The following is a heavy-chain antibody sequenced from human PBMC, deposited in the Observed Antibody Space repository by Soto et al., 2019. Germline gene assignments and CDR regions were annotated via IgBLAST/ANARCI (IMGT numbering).Heavy chain of an antibody. Sequence: QVQLQQWGAGLLKPSETLSLTCAVYGGSFSGYYWSWIRQPPGKGLEWIGEINHSGSTNYNPSLKSRVTISVDTSKTQFALKLSSVTAADTAVYYCARGGGYYDSSGYGGYWGQGTLVTVSS. J-gene: IGHJ4*02. CDR2: INHSGST. D-gene: IGHD3-22*01. CDR1: GGSFSGYY. V-gene: IGHV4-34*01. CDR3: ARGGGYYDSSGYGGY.